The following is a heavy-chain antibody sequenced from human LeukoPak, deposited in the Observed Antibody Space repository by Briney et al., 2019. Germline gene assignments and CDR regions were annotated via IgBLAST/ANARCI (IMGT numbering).Heavy chain of an antibody. V-gene: IGHV4-34*01. Sequence: SETLSLTCAVYGGSFSGYYWSWIRQPPGKGLEWIGEINHSGSTNYNPSLKSRVTISVDTSKNQFSLKPSSVTAADTAVYYCARGAAGLGSYFLDYWGQGTLVTVSS. D-gene: IGHD3-10*01. CDR3: ARGAAGLGSYFLDY. CDR2: INHSGST. CDR1: GGSFSGYY. J-gene: IGHJ4*02.